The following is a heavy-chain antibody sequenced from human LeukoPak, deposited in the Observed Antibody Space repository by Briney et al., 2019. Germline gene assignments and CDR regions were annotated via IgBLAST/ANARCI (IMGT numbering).Heavy chain of an antibody. V-gene: IGHV1-18*01. D-gene: IGHD5-18*01. CDR3: ARVYSYGHDAIDI. J-gene: IGHJ3*02. Sequence: ASVKVSCKASGYTFTIYGISWVRQAPGQGLEWMGWISGYNGNTNYAQKFQGRVTMTTDTSTSTAYMELRSLKSDDTAVYYCARVYSYGHDAIDIWGQGTVVTVSS. CDR1: GYTFTIYG. CDR2: ISGYNGNT.